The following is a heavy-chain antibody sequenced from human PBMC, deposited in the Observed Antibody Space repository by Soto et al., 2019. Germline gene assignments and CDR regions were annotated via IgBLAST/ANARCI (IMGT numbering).Heavy chain of an antibody. V-gene: IGHV4-34*01. CDR1: GGFVSSGSYY. CDR3: ARVERGTATTVVDAFDI. CDR2: MSHSGGT. D-gene: IGHD1-1*01. J-gene: IGHJ3*02. Sequence: QVQLQQWSAGLLKPSETLSLTCAVYGGFVSSGSYYWSWIRQPPGKGLEWIGEMSHSGGTHFNPSLKRRVTISVDTSKNQFSLKMSSVTAADTALYYCARVERGTATTVVDAFDIWGPGTMVTVSS.